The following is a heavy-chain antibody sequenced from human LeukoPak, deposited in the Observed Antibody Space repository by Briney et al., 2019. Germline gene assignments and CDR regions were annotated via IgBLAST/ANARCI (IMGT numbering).Heavy chain of an antibody. J-gene: IGHJ5*02. D-gene: IGHD2-21*02. CDR3: ARDGVYCGGDCYSGWFDP. V-gene: IGHV4-4*02. Sequence: SGTLSLTCAVSGGSISSSNWWSWVRQPPGKGLEWIGEIYHSGSTNYNPSLKSRVTISVDKSKNQFSLKLGSVTAADTAVYYCARDGVYCGGDCYSGWFDPWGQGTLVTVSS. CDR1: GGSISSSNW. CDR2: IYHSGST.